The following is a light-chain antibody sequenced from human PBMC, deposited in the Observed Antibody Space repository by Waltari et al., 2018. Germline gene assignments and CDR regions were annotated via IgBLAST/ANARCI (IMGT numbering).Light chain of an antibody. V-gene: IGKV4-1*01. CDR3: QQYFNSPIA. Sequence: DIVMTQSPDSLLVSLGERATIRCNYSQSILYTSNDKNYLAWYQQKAGQPPRLLVHWASIRESVVPDRFRGSGSGTDFTLTISNLQPEDVAFYWCQQYFNSPIAFGQGTRLEIK. CDR1: QSILYTSNDKNY. J-gene: IGKJ5*01. CDR2: WAS.